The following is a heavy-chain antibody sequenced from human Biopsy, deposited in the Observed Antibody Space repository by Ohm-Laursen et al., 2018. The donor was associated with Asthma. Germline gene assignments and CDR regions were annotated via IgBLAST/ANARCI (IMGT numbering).Heavy chain of an antibody. J-gene: IGHJ4*01. CDR2: IVFASGAT. Sequence: SVKVSCNASGVALSGYTFEWVRQARGLGLEWIAWIVFASGATNYAQNFQDRLAVTRDMSAGSVSMELRGPSSTDTAVYYCAAGRTSLQGESLIWGQGTLVSVSS. CDR3: AAGRTSLQGESLI. V-gene: IGHV1-58*01. D-gene: IGHD2/OR15-2a*01. CDR1: GVALSGYT.